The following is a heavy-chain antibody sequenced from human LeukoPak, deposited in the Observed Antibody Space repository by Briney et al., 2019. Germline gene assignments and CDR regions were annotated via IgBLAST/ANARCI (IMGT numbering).Heavy chain of an antibody. Sequence: GGPLRLSCAASGFTVSSNYMTWVRQAPGKGLEWVSVIYTGDSTNYADSVKGRFTVSTDNSKNILYLQMNSLRAEDTAVYYCARRIPVSHSPEDYWGQGTLVTVSS. CDR3: ARRIPVSHSPEDY. CDR1: GFTVSSNY. J-gene: IGHJ4*02. CDR2: IYTGDST. D-gene: IGHD2/OR15-2a*01. V-gene: IGHV3-66*01.